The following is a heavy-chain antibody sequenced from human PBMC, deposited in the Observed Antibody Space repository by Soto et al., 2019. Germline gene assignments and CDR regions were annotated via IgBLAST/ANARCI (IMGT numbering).Heavy chain of an antibody. V-gene: IGHV3-53*01. CDR3: AREDIVVVPVAKPTYYYYYGMDV. Sequence: EVQLVESGGGLIQPGGSLRLSCAASGFTVSSNYMSWVRQAPGKGLEWVSVIYSGGSTYYADSVKGRFTISRDNSKNTLYLQMNSLRAEDTAVYYCAREDIVVVPVAKPTYYYYYGMDVWGQGTTVTVSS. D-gene: IGHD2-2*01. J-gene: IGHJ6*02. CDR1: GFTVSSNY. CDR2: IYSGGST.